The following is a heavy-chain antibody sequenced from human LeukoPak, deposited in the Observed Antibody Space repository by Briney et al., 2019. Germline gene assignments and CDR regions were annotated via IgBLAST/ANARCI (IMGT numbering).Heavy chain of an antibody. CDR1: GFSFSTSG. CDR3: ARQVQWELAPFFDY. D-gene: IGHD1-26*01. V-gene: IGHV3-30*02. CDR2: IQSDGGNE. Sequence: GGSLRLSCAASGFSFSTSGMHWIRQAPGKGLEWVAFIQSDGGNEYYADSVKGRFTISRDNSKNTVHLQMNSLRAEDTAVYYCARQVQWELAPFFDYWGQGTLVTVSS. J-gene: IGHJ4*02.